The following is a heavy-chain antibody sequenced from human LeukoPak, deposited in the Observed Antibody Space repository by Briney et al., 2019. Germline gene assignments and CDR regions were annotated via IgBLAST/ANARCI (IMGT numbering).Heavy chain of an antibody. Sequence: SETLSLTCTVSGGSISSSSYYWGWIRQPPGKGLEWIGSIYYSGSTYYNPSLKSRVTISVDTSKNQFSLKLSSVTAADTAVYYCARLGESATVTIRVDPWGQGTLVTVSS. CDR1: GGSISSSSYY. D-gene: IGHD4-17*01. J-gene: IGHJ5*02. CDR3: ARLGESATVTIRVDP. CDR2: IYYSGST. V-gene: IGHV4-39*01.